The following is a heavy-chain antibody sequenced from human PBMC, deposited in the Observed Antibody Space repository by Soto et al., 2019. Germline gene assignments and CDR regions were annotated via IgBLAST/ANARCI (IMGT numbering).Heavy chain of an antibody. CDR3: ARIPVDTAMIYWLDP. Sequence: SETLSLTCTVSGGSASSGDYYWSWIRQPPGKGLEWIGNIYYLGNTNYNPSLKSRVTVSLDTSKNLFSLRLTSVTAADTAVYYCARIPVDTAMIYWLDPWGQGTLVTVSS. CDR1: GGSASSGDYY. D-gene: IGHD5-18*01. J-gene: IGHJ5*02. V-gene: IGHV4-61*08. CDR2: IYYLGNT.